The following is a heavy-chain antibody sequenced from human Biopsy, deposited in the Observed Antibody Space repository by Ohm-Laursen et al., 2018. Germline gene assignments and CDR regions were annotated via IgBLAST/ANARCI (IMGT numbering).Heavy chain of an antibody. J-gene: IGHJ5*01. CDR2: IDVSDYNT. CDR1: GESFNGYY. CDR3: VKQWGGYNFDS. Sequence: GTLSLTCSVYGESFNGYYWSWIRQTPGKGLEWVAHIDVSDYNTYYADSVRGRFTISRDNSKQMVHLEINSLTADDTAVYYCVKQWGGYNFDSWGQGTLVTVSP. D-gene: IGHD1-14*01. V-gene: IGHV3-23*01.